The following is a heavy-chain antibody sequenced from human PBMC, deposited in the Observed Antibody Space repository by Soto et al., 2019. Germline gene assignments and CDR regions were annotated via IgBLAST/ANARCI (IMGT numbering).Heavy chain of an antibody. CDR1: GFPFVNFA. CDR2: IDRSGDIT. J-gene: IGHJ4*02. V-gene: IGHV3-23*01. Sequence: GGALRLSCAASGFPFVNFAMSWVRQAPGKGLEWVSSIDRSGDITFYAGSVKDRFSISRDNSRNTLFLLMNNLRADDSAMYYCTKASRAYDPNGLLFDSWGQGTLVTVSS. CDR3: TKASRAYDPNGLLFDS. D-gene: IGHD1-1*01.